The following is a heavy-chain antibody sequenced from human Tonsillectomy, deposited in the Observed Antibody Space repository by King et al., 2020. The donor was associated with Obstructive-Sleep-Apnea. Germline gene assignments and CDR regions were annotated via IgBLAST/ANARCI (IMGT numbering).Heavy chain of an antibody. D-gene: IGHD2-8*01. CDR1: GYTFTGYY. J-gene: IGHJ4*02. CDR3: ARSVYCTNGVCYSYFDY. Sequence: VQLVQSGAEVKKPGASVKVSCKASGYTFTGYYMHWVRQAPGQGLEWMGWINPNSGGTHYAQKFQGWVTMTRDTSFSTAYMELSRLGSDDTAVYYCARSVYCTNGVCYSYFDYWGQGTLVTVSS. CDR2: INPNSGGT. V-gene: IGHV1-2*04.